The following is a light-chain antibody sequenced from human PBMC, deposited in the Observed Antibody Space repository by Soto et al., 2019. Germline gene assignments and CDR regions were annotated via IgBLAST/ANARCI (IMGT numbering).Light chain of an antibody. V-gene: IGKV3-15*01. CDR2: GAS. J-gene: IGKJ1*01. Sequence: EIVMTQSPATLSVSPGGRATLSCRAIQSISDTLAWYQQKPGQAPRLLIYGASKRATGFPARFSGSGPGTDFTLTISSLQSEDFAAYYCQQYNNWPWTFGQGTKVDIK. CDR1: QSISDT. CDR3: QQYNNWPWT.